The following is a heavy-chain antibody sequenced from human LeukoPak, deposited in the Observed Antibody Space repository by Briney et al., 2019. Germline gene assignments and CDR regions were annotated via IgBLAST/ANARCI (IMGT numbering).Heavy chain of an antibody. J-gene: IGHJ4*02. CDR3: ARLLDMVRGVRAETTFDY. Sequence: ASVKVSCKVSGYTLTELSMHWVRQAPGKGLEWMGGFDPEDGETIYAQKFQGRVTMTEDTSTDTAYMELSSLRSEDTAVYYCARLLDMVRGVRAETTFDYWGQGTLVTVSS. CDR1: GYTLTELS. CDR2: FDPEDGET. V-gene: IGHV1-24*01. D-gene: IGHD3-10*01.